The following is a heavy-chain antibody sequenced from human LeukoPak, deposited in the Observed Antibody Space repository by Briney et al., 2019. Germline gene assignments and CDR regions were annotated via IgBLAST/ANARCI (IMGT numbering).Heavy chain of an antibody. Sequence: ASVKVSCKASGYTFTGYYMHWVRQAPGQGLEWMGRINPNSGGTNYAQKFQGRVTMTRDTSISTAYMELSSLRSEDTAVYYCARGAMVADFDYWGQGTLVTVSS. J-gene: IGHJ4*02. CDR1: GYTFTGYY. V-gene: IGHV1-2*06. CDR3: ARGAMVADFDY. CDR2: INPNSGGT. D-gene: IGHD4/OR15-4a*01.